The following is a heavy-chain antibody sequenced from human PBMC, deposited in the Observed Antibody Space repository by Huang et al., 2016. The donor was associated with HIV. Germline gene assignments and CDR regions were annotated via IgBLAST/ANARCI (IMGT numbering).Heavy chain of an antibody. D-gene: IGHD1-7*01. V-gene: IGHV3-7*01. CDR1: TFSFGAYW. Sequence: VASGGHLVQPGGSIRLSCVGSTFSFGAYWMSWVRPTPGKGLEWVANIKQDESEKYYVESVKCRFNISRDNAKKILFLQMDNVRVEDTATYYCATKTGAMDIWGQGTAVTVS. J-gene: IGHJ6*02. CDR2: IKQDESEK. CDR3: ATKTGAMDI.